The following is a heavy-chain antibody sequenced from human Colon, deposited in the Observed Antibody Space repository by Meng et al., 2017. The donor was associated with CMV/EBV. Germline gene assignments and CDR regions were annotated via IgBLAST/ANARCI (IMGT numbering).Heavy chain of an antibody. CDR3: VTGTTGYFDL. D-gene: IGHD1-7*01. Sequence: GESLKISCAASGFTFSTYWMHWVRQAPGKGLVWVSRINSDGSSTTYADSVKGRFTISRDNDKNIIDLQMSSLTADDTAIYYCVTGTTGYFDLWGQGTLVTVSS. CDR2: INSDGSST. J-gene: IGHJ4*02. V-gene: IGHV3-74*01. CDR1: GFTFSTYW.